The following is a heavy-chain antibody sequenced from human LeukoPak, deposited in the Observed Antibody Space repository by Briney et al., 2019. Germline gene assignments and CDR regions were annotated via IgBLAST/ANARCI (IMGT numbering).Heavy chain of an antibody. D-gene: IGHD6-19*01. CDR3: ARGGSSGWTLGY. V-gene: IGHV3-66*01. CDR1: GFTVSSNY. J-gene: IGHJ4*02. Sequence: GGSLRPSCAASGFTVSSNYMSWVRQAPGKGLEWVSVIYSDGSTYHADSVKGRFTISRDNFKNMLYLQMNSLRVEDTAMYYCARGGSSGWTLGYWGQGTLVTVSS. CDR2: IYSDGST.